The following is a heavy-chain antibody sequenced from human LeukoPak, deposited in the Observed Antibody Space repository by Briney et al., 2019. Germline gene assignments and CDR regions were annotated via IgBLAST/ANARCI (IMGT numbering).Heavy chain of an antibody. CDR1: GGTFSSYA. CDR2: IIPILGIA. Sequence: SVKVSCKASGGTFSSYAISWVRQAPGQGLEWMGRIIPILGIANYAQKFQGRVTITADKSTSTAYMELSSLRSEDTAVYYCARRPSSTSCYYDYWGQGTLVTVSS. J-gene: IGHJ4*02. V-gene: IGHV1-69*04. D-gene: IGHD2-2*01. CDR3: ARRPSSTSCYYDY.